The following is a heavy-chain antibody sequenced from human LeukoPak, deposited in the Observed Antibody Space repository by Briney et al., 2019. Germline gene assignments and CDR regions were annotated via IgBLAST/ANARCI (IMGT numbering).Heavy chain of an antibody. J-gene: IGHJ5*02. CDR3: ARQSTIAAARIDP. Sequence: SETLSLTCTVSGVSISDSNYYWGWIRQPPGRGLEWIANIYYRGSAYYSPSLKSRVTVPIDTSKNQFSLKLNSVTAADTAVYYCARQSTIAAARIDPWGQGTLVTVSS. CDR1: GVSISDSNYY. V-gene: IGHV4-39*01. D-gene: IGHD6-25*01. CDR2: IYYRGSA.